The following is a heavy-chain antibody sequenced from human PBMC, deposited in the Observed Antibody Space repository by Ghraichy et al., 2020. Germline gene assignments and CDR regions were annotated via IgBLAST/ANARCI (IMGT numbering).Heavy chain of an antibody. CDR2: ISYDGSNK. CDR3: ARRITMIVVDDAFDI. D-gene: IGHD3-22*01. Sequence: GGSLRLSCAASGFTFSSYAMHWVRQAPGKGLEWVAVISYDGSNKYYADSVKGRFTISRDNSKNTLYLQMNSLRAEDTAVYYCARRITMIVVDDAFDIWGQGTMVTVSS. CDR1: GFTFSSYA. V-gene: IGHV3-30*04. J-gene: IGHJ3*02.